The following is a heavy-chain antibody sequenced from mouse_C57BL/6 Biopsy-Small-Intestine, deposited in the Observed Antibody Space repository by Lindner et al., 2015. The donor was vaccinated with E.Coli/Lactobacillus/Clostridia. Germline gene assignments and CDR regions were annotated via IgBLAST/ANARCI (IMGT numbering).Heavy chain of an antibody. V-gene: IGHV5-17*01. J-gene: IGHJ2*01. CDR1: GFTFSDYG. D-gene: IGHD2-3*01. Sequence: VQLQESGGGLVKPGGSLKLSCAASGFTFSDYGMHWVRQAPEKGLEWVAYISGGSSAISYSDSARSRFTISRDNAKNTLFLQMTSLRSEDTAIYYCARDGSYVLDYWGQGTTLTVSS. CDR3: ARDGSYVLDY. CDR2: ISGGSSAI.